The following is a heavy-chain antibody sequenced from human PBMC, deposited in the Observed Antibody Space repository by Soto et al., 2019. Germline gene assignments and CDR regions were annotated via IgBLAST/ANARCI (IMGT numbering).Heavy chain of an antibody. CDR3: VGTGTTDDY. D-gene: IGHD4-17*01. CDR1: GASVRSGDYY. Sequence: SETLSLTCSVSGASVRSGDYYWSCIRQAPGKGLEWIGYIYNSGGSYYNPSLKGRLTISIDTSKNQFSLKLNSVTAADTAIYYCVGTGTTDDYWGGGTLVTVSS. J-gene: IGHJ4*02. V-gene: IGHV4-30-4*01. CDR2: IYNSGGS.